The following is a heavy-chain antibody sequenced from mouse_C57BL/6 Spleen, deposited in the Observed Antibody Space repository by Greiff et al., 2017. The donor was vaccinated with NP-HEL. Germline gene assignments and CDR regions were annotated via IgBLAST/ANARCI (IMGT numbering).Heavy chain of an antibody. Sequence: EVQLQESGAELVKPGASVKLSCTASGFNIKDYYMHWVKQRTEQGLEWIGRIDPEDGETKYAPKFQGKATITADTSSNTAYLQLSSLTSEDTAVYYCALITASQYYFDYWGQGTTLTVSA. CDR2: IDPEDGET. CDR1: GFNIKDYY. CDR3: ALITASQYYFDY. D-gene: IGHD1-1*01. J-gene: IGHJ2*01. V-gene: IGHV14-2*01.